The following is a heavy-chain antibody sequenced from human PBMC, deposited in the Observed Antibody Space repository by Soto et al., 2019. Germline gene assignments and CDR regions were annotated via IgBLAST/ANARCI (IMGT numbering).Heavy chain of an antibody. CDR3: ARLPQEYNYYGMDV. D-gene: IGHD1-1*01. Sequence: SETLSLTCTVSGGSIVTGSYYWGWIRQPPGKGLEWLGHIYYSGNTYYPPSLKSRVTISVDTSKNQFSLRLSSVTAADTAVYYCARLPQEYNYYGMDVWGQGTTVTVS. V-gene: IGHV4-39*01. CDR1: GGSIVTGSYY. J-gene: IGHJ6*02. CDR2: IYYSGNT.